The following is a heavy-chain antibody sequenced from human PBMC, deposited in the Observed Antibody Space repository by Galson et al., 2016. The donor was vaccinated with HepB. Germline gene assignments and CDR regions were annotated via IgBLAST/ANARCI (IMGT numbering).Heavy chain of an antibody. J-gene: IGHJ2*01. D-gene: IGHD7-27*01. Sequence: SLRLSCAASGFTFSSYSMNWVRQAPGKGLEWVSSISSSSSHIYYADSVKGRFTISRDNAKNSLYLQMNSLRAEDTAVYYCARDFLGIVGRYFDLWGRGTLVTVSS. CDR2: ISSSSSHI. CDR3: ARDFLGIVGRYFDL. V-gene: IGHV3-21*01. CDR1: GFTFSSYS.